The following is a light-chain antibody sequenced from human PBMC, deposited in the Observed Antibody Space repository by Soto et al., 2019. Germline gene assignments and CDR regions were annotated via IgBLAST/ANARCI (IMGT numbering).Light chain of an antibody. Sequence: EFVLTQSPSTLSLSPGERATLSFRASQTVRNNYLAWYQQKPGQAPRLLIYDASSRATGIPDRFSGGGSGTEFTLTISSLQPDDFATYYCQQYMSYSFGQGTKVDIK. CDR2: DAS. V-gene: IGKV3-20*01. J-gene: IGKJ1*01. CDR3: QQYMSYS. CDR1: QTVRNNY.